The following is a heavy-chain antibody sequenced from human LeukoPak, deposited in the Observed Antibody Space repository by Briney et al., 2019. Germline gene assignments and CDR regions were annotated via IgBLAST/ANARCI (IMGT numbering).Heavy chain of an antibody. J-gene: IGHJ4*02. CDR3: ARDLGRLWLTDY. D-gene: IGHD2/OR15-2a*01. CDR2: ISSSGATV. CDR1: GFTFSSYE. V-gene: IGHV3-48*03. Sequence: GGSLRLSCAASGFTFSSYEMNWVRQAPGKGLAWVSYISSSGATVYYADSVKGRFTISRDNAKNSLNLQMNSLRAEDTAVYYCARDLGRLWLTDYWGQGTLVTVSS.